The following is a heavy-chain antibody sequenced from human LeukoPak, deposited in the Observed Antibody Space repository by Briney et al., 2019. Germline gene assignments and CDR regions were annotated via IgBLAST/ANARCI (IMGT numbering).Heavy chain of an antibody. CDR2: IYTTGST. J-gene: IGHJ4*02. CDR3: ARVTTGGDYNC. Sequence: TSQTLSLTCTVSGGSISSGTYYWTWIRQPAGQGLEWIGRIYTTGSTNYNPSLKTRVTMSTDTSKNQFSLKLSSVTAVDTAVYYCARVTTGGDYNCWGQGTLVTVSS. V-gene: IGHV4-61*02. D-gene: IGHD2-21*01. CDR1: GGSISSGTYY.